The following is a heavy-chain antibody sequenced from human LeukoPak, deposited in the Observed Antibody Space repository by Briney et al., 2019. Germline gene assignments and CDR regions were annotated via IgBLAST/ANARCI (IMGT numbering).Heavy chain of an antibody. CDR3: ARGGYGSRSYYEYYYGMDV. V-gene: IGHV1-18*01. CDR1: GYTFTSYG. CDR2: ISAYNGNT. Sequence: ASVKVSCKASGYTFTSYGISWVRQAPGQGLEWMGWISAYNGNTNYAQKLQGRVTMTTDTSTSTAYMELRSLRSDDTAVYYCARGGYGSRSYYEYYYGMDVWGQGTTVTVSS. J-gene: IGHJ6*02. D-gene: IGHD3-10*01.